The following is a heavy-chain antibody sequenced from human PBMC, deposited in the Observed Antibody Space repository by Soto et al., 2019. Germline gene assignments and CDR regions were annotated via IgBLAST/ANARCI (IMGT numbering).Heavy chain of an antibody. J-gene: IGHJ6*02. CDR3: ARGARITIFGVEETYYYYGMDV. CDR1: GGSISSGGYY. V-gene: IGHV4-31*03. D-gene: IGHD3-3*01. Sequence: KSSETLSLTCTVSGGSISSGGYYWSWIRQHPGKGLEWIGYIYYSGSTYYNPSLKSRVTISVDTSKNQFSLKLSSVTAADTAVYYCARGARITIFGVEETYYYYGMDVWGQGTTVTVSS. CDR2: IYYSGST.